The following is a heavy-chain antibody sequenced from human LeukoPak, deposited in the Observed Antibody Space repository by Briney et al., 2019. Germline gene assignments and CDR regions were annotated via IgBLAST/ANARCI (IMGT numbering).Heavy chain of an antibody. V-gene: IGHV3-7*01. D-gene: IGHD1-26*01. J-gene: IGHJ4*02. Sequence: PGGSLRLSCAASGLFFSTNWMSWARQAPGKGLEWVASIKPDGRDKYYVDSVKGRFTMSRDNGKNSVHLQMNSLRAEDTAVYYCASWEASTNYWGQGTLVTVSS. CDR2: IKPDGRDK. CDR1: GLFFSTNW. CDR3: ASWEASTNY.